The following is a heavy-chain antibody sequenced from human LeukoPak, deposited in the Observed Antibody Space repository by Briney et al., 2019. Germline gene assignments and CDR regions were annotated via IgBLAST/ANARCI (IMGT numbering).Heavy chain of an antibody. CDR3: ARDPNAYGDYYYYGMDV. J-gene: IGHJ6*02. D-gene: IGHD4-17*01. CDR1: GFTVSSNY. V-gene: IGHV3-66*02. Sequence: PGGSLRLSCAASGFTVSSNYMSWVRQAPGKGLEWVSVIYSGGSTYYADSVKGRSTISRDNSKNTLYLQMNSLRAEDTAVYYCARDPNAYGDYYYYGMDVWGQGTTVTVSS. CDR2: IYSGGST.